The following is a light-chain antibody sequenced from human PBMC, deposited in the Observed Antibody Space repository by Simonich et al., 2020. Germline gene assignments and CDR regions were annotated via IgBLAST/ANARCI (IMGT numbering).Light chain of an antibody. V-gene: IGKV1-5*03. Sequence: DIQMTQSPSTLSASVGDRVTITCRASMSISSWLAWYQQKPGKAPKLLIYKASSLESGVPSRFSGSGSGTEFTLTISSLQPEDFATYYCQQANSFPYTFGQGTKLEIK. J-gene: IGKJ2*01. CDR1: MSISSW. CDR2: KAS. CDR3: QQANSFPYT.